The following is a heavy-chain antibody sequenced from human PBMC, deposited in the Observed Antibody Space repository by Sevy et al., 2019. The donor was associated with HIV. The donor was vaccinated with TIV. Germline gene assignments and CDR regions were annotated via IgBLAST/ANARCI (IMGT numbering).Heavy chain of an antibody. CDR3: ARGGTIFGLVRHYFDY. V-gene: IGHV3-66*01. CDR2: IYSDGST. CDR1: GFSVNSNY. D-gene: IGHD3-3*01. Sequence: GGSLRLSCAASGFSVNSNYMTWVRQAPGEGLDWVSIIYSDGSTKYADALKGRFTISRDNSKNTMYLQMNSLRVEDTAVYYCARGGTIFGLVRHYFDYWGQGTLVTVSS. J-gene: IGHJ4*02.